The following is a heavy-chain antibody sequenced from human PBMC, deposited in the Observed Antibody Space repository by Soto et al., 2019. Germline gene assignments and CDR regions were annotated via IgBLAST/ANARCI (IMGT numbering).Heavy chain of an antibody. Sequence: QVQLQESGPGVVEPSQTLSLTCTVSGGSINNNGYFWSWIRQPPGSGMEWIAHIYNSGSTYSNTCLKSRLIISVGTSKDQFALKLSTVTAADTDVYYCARGLSGDKVDYWGQGTLVSVSS. D-gene: IGHD1-26*01. CDR3: ARGLSGDKVDY. V-gene: IGHV4-30-4*01. J-gene: IGHJ4*02. CDR1: GGSINNNGYF. CDR2: IYNSGST.